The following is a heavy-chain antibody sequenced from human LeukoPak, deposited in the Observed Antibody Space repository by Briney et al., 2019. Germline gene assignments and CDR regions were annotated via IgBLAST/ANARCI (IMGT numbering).Heavy chain of an antibody. CDR2: VSWNSGSI. J-gene: IGHJ4*02. D-gene: IGHD3-22*01. CDR1: GFTFDDYA. CDR3: AKSSNYYDSSGFFDY. V-gene: IGHV3-9*01. Sequence: PGGSLRLSCVASGFTFDDYAMHWVRQAPGKGLEWVSGVSWNSGSIGYADSVKGRFTISRDNAKNSLYLQMNSLRAEDTALYYCAKSSNYYDSSGFFDYWGQGTLVTVSS.